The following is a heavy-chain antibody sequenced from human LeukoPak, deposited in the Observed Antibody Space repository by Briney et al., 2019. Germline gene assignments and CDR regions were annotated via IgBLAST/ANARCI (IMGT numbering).Heavy chain of an antibody. D-gene: IGHD4-11*01. CDR3: AKDAQRGFDYSNSLEY. Sequence: GGSLRLSCAASGFTFNHFGMHWVRQAPGKGLEWVAVIWSDGSNKFYADSVRGRFTISRDDSRKTVYLQVDRMTAEDTAIYYCAKDAQRGFDYSNSLEYWGQGALVTVSS. V-gene: IGHV3-33*06. CDR1: GFTFNHFG. J-gene: IGHJ4*02. CDR2: IWSDGSNK.